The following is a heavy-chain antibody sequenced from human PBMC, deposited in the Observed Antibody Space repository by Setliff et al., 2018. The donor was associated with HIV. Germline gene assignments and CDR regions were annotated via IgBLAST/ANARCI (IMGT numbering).Heavy chain of an antibody. Sequence: SETLSLTCTVSGDSILGSNYYWGWVRQPPGKGLEWIGEIYHSGSTNYNPSLKSRVTISVDTSKNQFSLNLNSVTAADTAVYYCARATTTPIAGMLAPPPDYWGQGTLVTSPQ. CDR2: IYHSGST. CDR1: GDSILGSNYY. V-gene: IGHV4-39*07. J-gene: IGHJ4*02. D-gene: IGHD6-13*01. CDR3: ARATTTPIAGMLAPPPDY.